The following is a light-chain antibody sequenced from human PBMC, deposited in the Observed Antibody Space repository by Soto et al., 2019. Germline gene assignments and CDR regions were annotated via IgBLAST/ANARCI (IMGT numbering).Light chain of an antibody. CDR1: QGIRSS. CDR2: GAS. V-gene: IGKV3-15*01. CDR3: QQDSSWPLT. Sequence: EIVMTQSPATLSVSPGERVTLSCRARQGIRSSLAWYQQKPGQAPRLLIDGASIRATGVPATFSGSGSGTEFTLSISSLQSEHLGVYYCQQDSSWPLTFGGGTKVEIK. J-gene: IGKJ4*01.